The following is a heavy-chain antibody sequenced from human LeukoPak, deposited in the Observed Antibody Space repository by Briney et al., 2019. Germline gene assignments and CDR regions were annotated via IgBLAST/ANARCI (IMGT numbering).Heavy chain of an antibody. Sequence: GASVTVSCEASGYTFTGYYMHWVRQAPGQGVEWMGWINPNTGDTNYAQKFQGRVTMTRDTSISTAYMVLSRLRSDDTAVYYCARATGDRRILALWGRGTLVTVSS. V-gene: IGHV1-2*02. D-gene: IGHD3-10*01. J-gene: IGHJ2*01. CDR3: ARATGDRRILAL. CDR1: GYTFTGYY. CDR2: INPNTGDT.